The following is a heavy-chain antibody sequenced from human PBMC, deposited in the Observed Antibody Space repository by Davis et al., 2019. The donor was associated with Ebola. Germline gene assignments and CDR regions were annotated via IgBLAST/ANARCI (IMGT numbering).Heavy chain of an antibody. J-gene: IGHJ4*02. D-gene: IGHD6-13*01. CDR3: ARDSPYSSSWSGGDY. V-gene: IGHV1-18*01. CDR1: DYTFTSYG. CDR2: ISAYNGNT. Sequence: ASVKVSCKASDYTFTSYGISWVRQAPGQGLEWMGWISAYNGNTNYAQKLQGRVTMTTDTSTSTAYMELRSLRSDDTAVYYCARDSPYSSSWSGGDYWGQGTLVTVSS.